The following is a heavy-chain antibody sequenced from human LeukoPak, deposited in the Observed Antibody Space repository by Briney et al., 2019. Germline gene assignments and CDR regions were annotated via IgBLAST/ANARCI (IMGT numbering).Heavy chain of an antibody. CDR1: GFTFSSYA. J-gene: IGHJ4*02. D-gene: IGHD6-19*01. Sequence: PGGSLRLSCAASGFTFSSYAMSWVRQAPGKGLEWVSAISGSGGSTYYTDSVKGRFTISRDNAKNTLYLQMNSLKASDTAMYYCARHNEAVAGTSGFDYWGQGTLVTVSS. CDR2: ISGSGGST. CDR3: ARHNEAVAGTSGFDY. V-gene: IGHV3-23*01.